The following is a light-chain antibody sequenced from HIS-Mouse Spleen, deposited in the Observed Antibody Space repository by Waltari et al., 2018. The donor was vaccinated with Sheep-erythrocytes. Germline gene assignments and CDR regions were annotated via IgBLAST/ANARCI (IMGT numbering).Light chain of an antibody. Sequence: DIQIPQSPSPLSASLGDRFTITCQASQDISNYLNWYQQKPGKAPKPLIYDASNLETGVPSRFSGSGSGTDFTFTISSLQPEDIATYYCQQYDNLLTFGGGTKVEIK. CDR2: DAS. J-gene: IGKJ4*01. CDR1: QDISNY. V-gene: IGKV1-33*01. CDR3: QQYDNLLT.